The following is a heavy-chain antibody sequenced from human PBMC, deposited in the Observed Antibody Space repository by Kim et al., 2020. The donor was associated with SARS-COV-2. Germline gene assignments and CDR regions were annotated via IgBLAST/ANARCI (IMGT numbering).Heavy chain of an antibody. J-gene: IGHJ4*02. CDR3: ARFGWGFDY. D-gene: IGHD6-19*01. CDR2: RYI. Sequence: RYIYHPASWKGRVTISRDNAKNSLYLQMNRLRAEDTAVYYCARFGWGFDYWGQGTLVTVSS. V-gene: IGHV3-21*01.